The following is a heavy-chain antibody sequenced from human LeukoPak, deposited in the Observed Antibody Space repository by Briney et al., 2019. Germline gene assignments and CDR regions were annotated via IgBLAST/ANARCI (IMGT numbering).Heavy chain of an antibody. V-gene: IGHV1-69*13. D-gene: IGHD1-26*01. Sequence: GASVKVSCKASGGTFSRNAVGWVRQAPGQGLEWMGGIIPIFGTANYAQKFQGRVTITADESTSTAYIELISLRSEDTAVYYCAHSGSYILNWFDPWGQGTLVTVSS. CDR3: AHSGSYILNWFDP. CDR2: IIPIFGTA. CDR1: GGTFSRNA. J-gene: IGHJ5*02.